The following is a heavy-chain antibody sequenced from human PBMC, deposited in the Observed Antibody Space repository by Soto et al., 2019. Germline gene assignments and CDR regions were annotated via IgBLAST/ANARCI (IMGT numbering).Heavy chain of an antibody. CDR3: ARGFGVVPYYYHAMDV. CDR1: GYTFTSYY. J-gene: IGHJ6*02. CDR2: INPSGGST. V-gene: IGHV1-46*01. Sequence: ASVKVSCKASGYTFTSYYMHWVRQAPGQGLDWMGIINPSGGSTSYAQKFQGRVTMTRNTNTSTGNKELSSMRTEDTAVNYCARGFGVVPYYYHAMDVWGQGTTVTVSS. D-gene: IGHD3-3*01.